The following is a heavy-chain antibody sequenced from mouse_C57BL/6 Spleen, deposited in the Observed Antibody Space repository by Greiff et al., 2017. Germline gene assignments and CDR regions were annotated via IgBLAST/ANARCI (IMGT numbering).Heavy chain of an antibody. J-gene: IGHJ1*03. D-gene: IGHD2-4*01. CDR3: ARGEDYVYFDV. CDR2: IYPGSGST. V-gene: IGHV1-55*01. CDR1: GYTFTSYW. Sequence: QVQLQQPGAELVKPGASVKMSCKASGYTFTSYWITWVKQRPGQGLEWIGDIYPGSGSTNYNEKFKSKATLTVDKPSSTAYMQLSSLTSEDSAVYYCARGEDYVYFDVWGTGTTVTVSS.